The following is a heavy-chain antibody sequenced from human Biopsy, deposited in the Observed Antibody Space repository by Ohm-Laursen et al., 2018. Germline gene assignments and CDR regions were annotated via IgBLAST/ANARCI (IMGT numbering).Heavy chain of an antibody. CDR1: GYTFTSYE. D-gene: IGHD2-2*01. V-gene: IGHV1-69*01. Sequence: SSVKVSCKASGYTFTSYEINWVRQATGQGPEWMGGIIPIFETIDYAPKFQDRVTITADESTRTAYMELSSLKSEDTAVYYCARRYCSSTSCSPPFYSWFDPWGQGTLVTVSS. CDR3: ARRYCSSTSCSPPFYSWFDP. CDR2: IIPIFETI. J-gene: IGHJ5*02.